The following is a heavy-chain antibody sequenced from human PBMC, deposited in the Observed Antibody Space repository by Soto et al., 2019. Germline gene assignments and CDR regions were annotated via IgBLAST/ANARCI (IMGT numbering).Heavy chain of an antibody. J-gene: IGHJ4*02. CDR2: IYYSGST. CDR1: GGSISSGGYY. D-gene: IGHD3-10*01. Sequence: SETLSLICTVSGGSISSGGYYWSWIRQHPGKGLEWIGYIYYSGSTYYNPSLKSRVTISVDTSKNQFSLKLSSVTAADTAVYYCARIGSGRGFENFDYWGQGTLVTVSS. CDR3: ARIGSGRGFENFDY. V-gene: IGHV4-31*03.